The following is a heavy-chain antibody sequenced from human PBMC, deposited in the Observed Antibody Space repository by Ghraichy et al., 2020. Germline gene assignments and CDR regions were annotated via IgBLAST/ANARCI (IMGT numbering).Heavy chain of an antibody. Sequence: GGSLRLSCAASELTFRNYAMSWVRQAPGKGLEWVSGISGSGGSTYYADSVKGRFTISRDISKNTLYLQLNSLRAEDTAVYYCAEGDEYTYGGQGTLVTVSS. J-gene: IGHJ4*02. CDR2: ISGSGGST. CDR3: AEGDEYTY. D-gene: IGHD5-18*01. CDR1: ELTFRNYA. V-gene: IGHV3-23*01.